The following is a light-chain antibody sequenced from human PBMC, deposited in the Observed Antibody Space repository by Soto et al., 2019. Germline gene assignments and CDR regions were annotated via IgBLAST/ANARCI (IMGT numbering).Light chain of an antibody. CDR2: GAS. Sequence: EIVLTQSPGTLSLSPGERATLSCRASQSVSSSYLAWYQQKPGQAPRLLIYGASSRATGIPDRFSGSGSGTDFTLTISRLEPEDVAVYCCQQYGSSSWTFGQGTKVEIK. J-gene: IGKJ1*01. CDR3: QQYGSSSWT. V-gene: IGKV3-20*01. CDR1: QSVSSSY.